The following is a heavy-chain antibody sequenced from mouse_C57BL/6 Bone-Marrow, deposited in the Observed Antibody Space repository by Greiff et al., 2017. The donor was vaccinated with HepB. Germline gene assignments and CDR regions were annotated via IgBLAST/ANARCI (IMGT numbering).Heavy chain of an antibody. CDR3: ASPYGNSYAMDY. Sequence: EVKLVESGGGLVQPGGSLKLSCAASGFTFSDYYMYWVRQTPEKRLEWVAYISNGGGSTYYPDTVKGRFTISRDNAKNTLYLQMSRLKSEDTAMYYCASPYGNSYAMDYWGQGTSVTVSS. V-gene: IGHV5-12*01. CDR2: ISNGGGST. J-gene: IGHJ4*01. CDR1: GFTFSDYY. D-gene: IGHD2-1*01.